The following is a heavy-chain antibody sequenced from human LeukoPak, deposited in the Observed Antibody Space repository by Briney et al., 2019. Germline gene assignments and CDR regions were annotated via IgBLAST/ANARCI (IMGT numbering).Heavy chain of an antibody. V-gene: IGHV5-51*01. Sequence: GESLKISCKGSGYSFLDYWIGWVRQMPGKGPEGMGRIFPHDSYIKYSPSFQGPVTISVDKSISGAYVQWGRLKASDNAMYYCARFGIRGSISNTKCYTSFFYYGMDVWGQGTTVTVSS. J-gene: IGHJ6*02. CDR1: GYSFLDYW. CDR2: IFPHDSYI. CDR3: ARFGIRGSISNTKCYTSFFYYGMDV. D-gene: IGHD2-2*02.